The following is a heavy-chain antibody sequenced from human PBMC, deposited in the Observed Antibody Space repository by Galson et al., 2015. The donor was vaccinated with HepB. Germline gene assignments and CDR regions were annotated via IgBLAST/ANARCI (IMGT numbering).Heavy chain of an antibody. Sequence: ETLSLTCTVSGGSISSSSYSWGWIRQPPGKGLAWIGSIYYSGSTYYNPSLKSRVTMSVDTSKNQFSLKLSSVTAADMAVYYCARHLRGYCSSPSCHSDYWGQGTLVTVSS. CDR2: IYYSGST. J-gene: IGHJ4*02. CDR3: ARHLRGYCSSPSCHSDY. D-gene: IGHD2-2*01. CDR1: GGSISSSSYS. V-gene: IGHV4-39*01.